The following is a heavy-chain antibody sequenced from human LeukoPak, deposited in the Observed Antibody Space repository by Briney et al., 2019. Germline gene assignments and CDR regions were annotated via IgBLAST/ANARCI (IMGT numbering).Heavy chain of an antibody. D-gene: IGHD2-2*01. J-gene: IGHJ3*02. CDR2: IYSGGST. Sequence: GGSLRLSCAVSGFTFSNYGVHWVRQAPGKGLEWVSVIYSGGSTYYADSVKGRFTISRDNSKNTLYLQMNSLRAEDTAVYYCARDFPYAFGAFDIWGQGTMVTVSS. V-gene: IGHV3-53*01. CDR1: GFTFSNYG. CDR3: ARDFPYAFGAFDI.